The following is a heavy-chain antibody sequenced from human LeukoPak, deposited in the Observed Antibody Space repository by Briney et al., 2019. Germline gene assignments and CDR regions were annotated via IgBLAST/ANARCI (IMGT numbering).Heavy chain of an antibody. CDR3: VRHGLGSSWFGFDY. CDR2: IYPGYSDP. J-gene: IGHJ4*02. CDR1: GYTFTTYW. V-gene: IGHV5-51*01. Sequence: GESLKISCKGSGYTFTTYWIGWVRQMSGEGLEWMGIIYPGYSDPRYSPSFQGQVTISADTSISTAYLQWSSLKASDSAMYYCVRHGLGSSWFGFDYWGQGTLVTVSS. D-gene: IGHD6-13*01.